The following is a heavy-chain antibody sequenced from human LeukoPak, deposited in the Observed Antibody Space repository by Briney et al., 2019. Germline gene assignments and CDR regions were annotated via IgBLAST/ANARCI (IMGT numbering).Heavy chain of an antibody. CDR1: GNSFTSYW. V-gene: IGHV5-51*01. CDR2: IYPGDSRM. CDR3: ACRDLTSTWSFP. J-gene: IGHJ5*02. D-gene: IGHD6-13*01. Sequence: GESLKISCQGFGNSFTSYWIGWVRQMPGKGMEWMGAIYPGDSRMRYNPSFQGQVTISVDKSISTAYLQWVSLKASDTAMYYCACRDLTSTWSFPWGQGTLVTVSS.